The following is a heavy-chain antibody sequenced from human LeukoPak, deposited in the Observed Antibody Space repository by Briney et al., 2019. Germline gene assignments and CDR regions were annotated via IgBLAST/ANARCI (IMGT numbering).Heavy chain of an antibody. CDR1: GFTFSSYW. D-gene: IGHD1-26*01. CDR3: ARDGSGKVGYGMDV. J-gene: IGHJ6*02. V-gene: IGHV3-7*01. Sequence: GGSLRLSRAASGFTFSSYWMSWVRQAPGKGLEWVANIKQDGSEKYYVDSVKGRFTISRDNAKSSLYLQMNSLRAEDTAVYYCARDGSGKVGYGMDVWGQGTTVTVSS. CDR2: IKQDGSEK.